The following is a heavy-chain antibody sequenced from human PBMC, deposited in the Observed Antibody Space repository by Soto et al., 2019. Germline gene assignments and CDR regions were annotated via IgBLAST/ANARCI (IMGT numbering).Heavy chain of an antibody. CDR2: IYYSGST. CDR3: ARGAASTDYYYDGMDV. J-gene: IGHJ6*02. D-gene: IGHD6-25*01. CDR1: GGSISSGGYY. Sequence: QVQLQESGPGLVKPSQTLSLTCTVSGGSISSGGYYWSWIRQHPGKGLEWIGYIYYSGSTYYNPSLNSRVTISVDTSKNPFSLKLSSVTAAGTAVYYCARGAASTDYYYDGMDVWGQGTTVTVSS. V-gene: IGHV4-31*03.